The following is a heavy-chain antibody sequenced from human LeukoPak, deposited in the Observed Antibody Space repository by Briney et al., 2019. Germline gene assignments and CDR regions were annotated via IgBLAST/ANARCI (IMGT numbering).Heavy chain of an antibody. Sequence: SETLSLTCTVSGVPIFSGDYYWSWIRQPPGKGLEWIGNIYHSGSTYYNPSLKSRLTISVDTSKNQFSLNLSSVTATDTAVYYCARVHITDYFYSMDVWGQGTTVTASS. J-gene: IGHJ6*02. CDR3: ARVHITDYFYSMDV. CDR2: IYHSGST. V-gene: IGHV4-30-4*01. D-gene: IGHD3-16*01. CDR1: GVPIFSGDYY.